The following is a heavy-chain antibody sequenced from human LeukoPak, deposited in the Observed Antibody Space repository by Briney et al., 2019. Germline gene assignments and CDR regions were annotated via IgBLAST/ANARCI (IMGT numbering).Heavy chain of an antibody. D-gene: IGHD3-10*01. CDR2: IKSKTDGGTT. J-gene: IGHJ4*02. CDR3: TTGITMVRGVISDY. Sequence: GGSLRLSCAASGFTFSNAWMSWVRQAPGKGLEWVGRIKSKTDGGTTDYAAPVKGRFTISRDDSKNTLYLQMNSLKTEDTAVYYCTTGITMVRGVISDYWGQGTLVTVSS. V-gene: IGHV3-15*01. CDR1: GFTFSNAW.